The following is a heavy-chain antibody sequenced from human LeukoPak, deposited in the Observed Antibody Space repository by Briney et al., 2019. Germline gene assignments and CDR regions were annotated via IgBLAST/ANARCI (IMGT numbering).Heavy chain of an antibody. Sequence: SETLSLTCTVSGGSISSSSYCWGWIRQPPGKGLEWIGSIYYSGSTYYNPSLKSRVTISVDTSKNQFSLKLSSVTAADTAVYYCARLDDYGGNSGVYYFDYWGQGTLVTVSS. CDR2: IYYSGST. V-gene: IGHV4-39*01. J-gene: IGHJ4*02. D-gene: IGHD4-23*01. CDR3: ARLDDYGGNSGVYYFDY. CDR1: GGSISSSSYC.